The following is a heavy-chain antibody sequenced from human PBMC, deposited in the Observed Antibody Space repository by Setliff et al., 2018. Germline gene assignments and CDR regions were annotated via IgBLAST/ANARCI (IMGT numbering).Heavy chain of an antibody. D-gene: IGHD3-16*01. CDR1: GGTFRSYG. V-gene: IGHV1-8*02. Sequence: ASVKVSCKASGGTFRSYGISWVRQATGQGLEWMGWMHPNSGNTGYAQKFQGRVTMTSNTAINTAYMELTRLTSEDTAVYYCVTAQGAEHFDYWGQGSLVTVSS. CDR3: VTAQGAEHFDY. J-gene: IGHJ4*02. CDR2: MHPNSGNT.